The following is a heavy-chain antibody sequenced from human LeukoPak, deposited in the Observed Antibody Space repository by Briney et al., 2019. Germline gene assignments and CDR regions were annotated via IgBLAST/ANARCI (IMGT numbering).Heavy chain of an antibody. J-gene: IGHJ4*02. CDR2: IYYSGST. CDR3: ARAGRAARPGFDY. V-gene: IGHV4-34*01. CDR1: GVSFSGYY. Sequence: SETLSLTCAVYGVSFSGYYWGWIRQPPGKGLEWIGSIYYSGSTYYNPSLKSRVTISVDTSKNQFSLKLSSVTSADTAVYYCARAGRAARPGFDYWGQGTLVTVSS. D-gene: IGHD6-6*01.